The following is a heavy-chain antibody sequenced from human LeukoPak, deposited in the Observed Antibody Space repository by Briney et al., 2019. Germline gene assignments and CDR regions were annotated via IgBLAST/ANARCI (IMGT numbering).Heavy chain of an antibody. CDR3: ARDHGRYCSSTSCYRGFDY. CDR2: IIPIFGTA. V-gene: IGHV1-69*13. J-gene: IGHJ4*02. Sequence: GASVKASCKASGGTFSSYAISWVRQAPGQGLEWMGGIIPIFGTANYAQKFQGRVTITADESTSTAYMELSSLRSEDTAVYYCARDHGRYCSSTSCYRGFDYWGQGTLVTVSS. D-gene: IGHD2-2*01. CDR1: GGTFSSYA.